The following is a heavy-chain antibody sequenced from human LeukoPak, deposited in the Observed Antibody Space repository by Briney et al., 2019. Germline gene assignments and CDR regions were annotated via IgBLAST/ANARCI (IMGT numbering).Heavy chain of an antibody. V-gene: IGHV3-66*04. D-gene: IGHD6-13*01. J-gene: IGHJ4*02. Sequence: GGSLRLSCAASGFTVSSNYMSWVRQAPGKGLEWVSVIYSGGSTYYADSVKGRFTISRDNSKNTLYLQMNSLRAEDTAVYYCARQRYIAAAAELFYWGQGTLVTVSS. CDR2: IYSGGST. CDR3: ARQRYIAAAAELFY. CDR1: GFTVSSNY.